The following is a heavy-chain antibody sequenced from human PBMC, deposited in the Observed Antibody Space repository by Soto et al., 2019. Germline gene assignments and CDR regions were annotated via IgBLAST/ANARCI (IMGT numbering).Heavy chain of an antibody. J-gene: IGHJ3*02. V-gene: IGHV4-59*01. D-gene: IGHD3-10*01. CDR2: IYYSGST. Sequence: QVQLQESGPGLVKPSETLPLTCTASGGSISSYYWSWIRQPPGKGLAWIGYIYYSGSTNYNPSLKSRVTIAVDTSKNQFSLKLSSVTAADTAVYYGARYPITMVRGYSDAFDIWGQGTMVTVSS. CDR3: ARYPITMVRGYSDAFDI. CDR1: GGSISSYY.